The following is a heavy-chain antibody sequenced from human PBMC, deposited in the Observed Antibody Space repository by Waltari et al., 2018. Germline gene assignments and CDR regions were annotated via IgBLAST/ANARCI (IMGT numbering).Heavy chain of an antibody. D-gene: IGHD6-19*01. Sequence: EVQLVESGGGLVQPGRSLRLSCAASGFTFDDYSMNWVRQALGKGLEWVSGISWNSGSIGYADSVKGRFTISRDNAKNSLYLQMNSLRAEDTALYYCAKDIYSSGWSNWFDPWGQGTLVTVSS. V-gene: IGHV3-9*01. CDR3: AKDIYSSGWSNWFDP. J-gene: IGHJ5*02. CDR2: ISWNSGSI. CDR1: GFTFDDYS.